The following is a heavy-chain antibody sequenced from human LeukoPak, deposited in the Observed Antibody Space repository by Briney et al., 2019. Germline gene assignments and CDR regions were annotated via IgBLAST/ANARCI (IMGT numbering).Heavy chain of an antibody. CDR3: ARGYFYDSSVGY. CDR2: VDYSADST. J-gene: IGHJ4*02. D-gene: IGHD3-22*01. V-gene: IGHV3-23*01. Sequence: GGSLRLSCTVSGFTLSSYEMSWIRQAPGKGLEWVSSVDYSADSTHYADSVMGRFTISRDNSKNTVYLQMNNLRAEDTAVYYCARGYFYDSSVGYWGQGTLVTVSS. CDR1: GFTLSSYE.